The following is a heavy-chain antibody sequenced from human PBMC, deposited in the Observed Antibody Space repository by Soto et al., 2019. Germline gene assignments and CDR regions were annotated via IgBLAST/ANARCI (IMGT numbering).Heavy chain of an antibody. CDR3: SRVGTPLVTAGWFDP. V-gene: IGHV1-69*01. CDR1: GGTLSTYA. J-gene: IGHJ5*02. Sequence: QLQLVQSGAEVKKPGSSVKVSCKASGGTLSTYAVTWVRQAPGQGLEWMGGLIPVLGTTTYAPKFQDRITITADEATNPAYLEVNSLRSEDKAVYYCSRVGTPLVTAGWFDPWGQGTLVTVSS. D-gene: IGHD2-21*02. CDR2: LIPVLGTT.